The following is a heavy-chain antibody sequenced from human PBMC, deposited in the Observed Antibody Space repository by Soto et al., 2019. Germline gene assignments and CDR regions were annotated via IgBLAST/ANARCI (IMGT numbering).Heavy chain of an antibody. CDR2: ISAYNGNT. CDR1: GYTFTSYG. CDR3: ARGGPHNDYGDYAGGY. V-gene: IGHV1-18*01. D-gene: IGHD4-17*01. Sequence: QVQLVQSGAEVKKPGASVKVSCKTSGYTFTSYGINWVRQAPGQGLEWMGWISAYNGNTNYAHKLQGRVTVTTDTSTSTAYMELRSLTADDTAGYFCARGGPHNDYGDYAGGYWGQGTLVTVSS. J-gene: IGHJ4*02.